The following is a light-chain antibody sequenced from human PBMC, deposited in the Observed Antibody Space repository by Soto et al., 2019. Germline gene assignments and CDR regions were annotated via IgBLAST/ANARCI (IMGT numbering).Light chain of an antibody. V-gene: IGKV1-39*01. J-gene: IGKJ5*01. Sequence: DIQMTQSASSLSASLGDRVTITWWASRTIDNYLNWYQQKKGRAPELLVYATSSLQSGVPSRFTGGGYGTHFNLTISGLQTEDFATYFCQQSYNTPITFGQGTRLEIK. CDR2: ATS. CDR1: RTIDNY. CDR3: QQSYNTPIT.